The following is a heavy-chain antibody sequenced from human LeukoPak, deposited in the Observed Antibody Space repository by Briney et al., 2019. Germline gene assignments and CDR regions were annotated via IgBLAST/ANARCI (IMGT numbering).Heavy chain of an antibody. Sequence: ASVKVSCKASGYTFTSYDIKWVRQAPGQGLEWMGWIHPSTGNPTYAQGFTGRFVFSLDTSVSTTYLQISSLKAEDTAVYFCARAFQSLGGLSLPDYWGQGTLVTVSS. J-gene: IGHJ4*02. CDR3: ARAFQSLGGLSLPDY. D-gene: IGHD3-16*02. CDR1: GYTFTSYD. V-gene: IGHV7-4-1*02. CDR2: IHPSTGNP.